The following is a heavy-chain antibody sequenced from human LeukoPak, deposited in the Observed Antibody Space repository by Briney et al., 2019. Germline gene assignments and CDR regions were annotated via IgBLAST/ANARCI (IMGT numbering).Heavy chain of an antibody. D-gene: IGHD2/OR15-2a*01. V-gene: IGHV3-23*01. CDR1: EFTFSSYA. CDR2: ISASGGST. J-gene: IGHJ6*02. Sequence: GGTLRLSCAASEFTFSSYAMQWVRQAPGKGPQWVSAISASGGSTWYADSVRGRFTISRDNSKNTLYLQMNSLRAEDTAVYYCAKYVSAKGPPYALDVWGQGTTVTVSS. CDR3: AKYVSAKGPPYALDV.